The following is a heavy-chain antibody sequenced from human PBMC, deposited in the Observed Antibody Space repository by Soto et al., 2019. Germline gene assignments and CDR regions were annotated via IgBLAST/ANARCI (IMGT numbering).Heavy chain of an antibody. Sequence: QVRLVESGGGVVQPGRSLRLSCAASGFDFSDHGMHWVRQAPGEGLEWVTVISYDGTAKYYKESVKGRFTTSRDNSKKTLDLQIDSLRVEDTAVYYCAKDEGRFLRNYFNYGIDVWGLGTTVTVS. J-gene: IGHJ6*02. CDR3: AKDEGRFLRNYFNYGIDV. CDR2: ISYDGTAK. CDR1: GFDFSDHG. V-gene: IGHV3-33*03. D-gene: IGHD3-3*01.